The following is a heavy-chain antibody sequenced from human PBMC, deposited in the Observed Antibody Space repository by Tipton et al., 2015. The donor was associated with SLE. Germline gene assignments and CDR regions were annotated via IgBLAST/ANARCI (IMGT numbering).Heavy chain of an antibody. Sequence: QVQLVQSGAEVKKPGASVKVSCKASGYTFTGYYMHWVRQAPGQGLEWMGWINPNSGGTNYAQKFQGRVTMTGDTSISTAYMELSRLRSDDTAMYYCARDSRITLARGVISFDYWGQGTLVTVSS. CDR1: GYTFTGYY. V-gene: IGHV1-2*02. CDR3: ARDSRITLARGVISFDY. J-gene: IGHJ4*02. CDR2: INPNSGGT. D-gene: IGHD3-10*01.